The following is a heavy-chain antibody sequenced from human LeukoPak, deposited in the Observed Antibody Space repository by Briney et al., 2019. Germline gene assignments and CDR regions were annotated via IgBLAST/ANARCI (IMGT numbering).Heavy chain of an antibody. CDR1: GGSFSGYY. CDR2: INHSGNT. J-gene: IGHJ2*01. D-gene: IGHD1-1*01. V-gene: IGHV4-34*01. CDR3: ARDTTSWSGWYFDL. Sequence: SETLSLTCAVYGGSFSGYYWSWIRQPPGKGLEWIGEINHSGNTNYNPSLKSRVTISVDTSKNQFSLKLSSVTAADTAVYYCARDTTSWSGWYFDLWGRGTLVTVSS.